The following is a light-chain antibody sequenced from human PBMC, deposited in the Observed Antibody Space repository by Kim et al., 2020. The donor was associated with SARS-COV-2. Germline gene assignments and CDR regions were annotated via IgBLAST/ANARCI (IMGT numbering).Light chain of an antibody. Sequence: QSALTQPRSVSGSPGQSVTISCTGTSSDVGGYNYVSWYQQHPGKAPKLMIYDVSKRPSGVPDRFSGSKSGNTASLTISGLQAEDEADYYCWLYAGSWVFGGGTQLPVL. CDR3: WLYAGSWV. CDR1: SSDVGGYNY. J-gene: IGLJ3*02. CDR2: DVS. V-gene: IGLV2-11*01.